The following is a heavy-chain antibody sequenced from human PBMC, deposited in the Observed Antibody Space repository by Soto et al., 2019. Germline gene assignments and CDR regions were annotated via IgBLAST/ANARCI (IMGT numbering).Heavy chain of an antibody. V-gene: IGHV1-2*04. Sequence: QVQLVQSGAEVKRPGASVTVSRRSSGDTFNDYYIHWVRQAPGQGLERMGWINPNGGVTKYAQKFQGWVSMTRDTSIRTVYMQLSRLRSDDTAVYYCARESGGATATLDYYYFYMDVWGTGTTVTVSS. CDR3: ARESGGATATLDYYYFYMDV. CDR2: INPNGGVT. D-gene: IGHD5-12*01. J-gene: IGHJ6*03. CDR1: GDTFNDYY.